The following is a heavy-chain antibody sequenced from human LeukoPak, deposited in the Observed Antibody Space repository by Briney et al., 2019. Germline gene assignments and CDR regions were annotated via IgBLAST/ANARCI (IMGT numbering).Heavy chain of an antibody. CDR1: GFTFNNYG. V-gene: IGHV3-23*01. CDR3: AKGGYYDSSGLVDY. Sequence: PGGSLRLSCAASGFTFNNYGMNWVRQAPGKGLEGVSAISGSGGSTYYADSVKGRFTISRDNSKNTLYLQMNSLRAEDTAVYYCAKGGYYDSSGLVDYWGQGTLVTVSS. CDR2: ISGSGGST. D-gene: IGHD3-22*01. J-gene: IGHJ4*02.